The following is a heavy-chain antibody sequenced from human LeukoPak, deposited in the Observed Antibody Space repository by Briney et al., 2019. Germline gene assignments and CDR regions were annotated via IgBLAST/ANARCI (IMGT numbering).Heavy chain of an antibody. Sequence: GGSLRLSCAASGFAFSSYAMSWVRQAPGKGLEWVSAISGSGGSTYYADSVKGRFTISRDNSKNTLYLQMNSLRAEDTAVYYCAKDGQAHIVVVPAAAFDYWGQGTLVTVSS. CDR3: AKDGQAHIVVVPAAAFDY. CDR1: GFAFSSYA. V-gene: IGHV3-23*01. D-gene: IGHD2-2*01. CDR2: ISGSGGST. J-gene: IGHJ4*02.